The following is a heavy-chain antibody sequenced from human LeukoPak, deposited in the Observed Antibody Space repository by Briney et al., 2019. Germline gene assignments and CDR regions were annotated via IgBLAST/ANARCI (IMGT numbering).Heavy chain of an antibody. CDR3: ARDEFGYSSSWYSY. J-gene: IGHJ4*02. Sequence: ASVKVSCKASGYTFTSYAMHWVRQAPGHRLEWMGWINAGNGNTKYSQKFQGRVTITRDTSAGTAYMELSSLRSEDTAVYYCARDEFGYSSSWYSYWGQGTLVTVSS. CDR2: INAGNGNT. D-gene: IGHD6-13*01. CDR1: GYTFTSYA. V-gene: IGHV1-3*01.